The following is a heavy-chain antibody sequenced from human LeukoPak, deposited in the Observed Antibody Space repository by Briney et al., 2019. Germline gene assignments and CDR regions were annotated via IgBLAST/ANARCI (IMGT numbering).Heavy chain of an antibody. D-gene: IGHD1-14*01. CDR1: EFTVSSNY. V-gene: IGHV3-66*01. CDR3: AKETAYKSPFHPTRSYYGMDV. CDR2: IYSSGTT. Sequence: GGSLRLSCAVSEFTVSSNYMSWVRQAPGKGLEWVSVIYSSGTTHYADSVKGRFTISRDNSKNTLYLQMNSLRAEDTAVYYCAKETAYKSPFHPTRSYYGMDVWGQGTTVTVSS. J-gene: IGHJ6*02.